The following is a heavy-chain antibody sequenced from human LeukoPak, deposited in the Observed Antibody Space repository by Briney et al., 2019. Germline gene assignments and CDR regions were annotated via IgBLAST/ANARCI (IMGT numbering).Heavy chain of an antibody. D-gene: IGHD3-22*01. CDR1: GGSFSGYY. CDR3: ASLHYYDSSGYAHFDL. Sequence: SETLSLTCAVYGGSFSGYYWSWIRQPPGKGLEWIGEINHSGSTNYNPSLKSRVTISVDTSKNQFSLKLSSVTAADTAVYYCASLHYYDSSGYAHFDLWGRGTLVTVSS. J-gene: IGHJ2*01. V-gene: IGHV4-34*01. CDR2: INHSGST.